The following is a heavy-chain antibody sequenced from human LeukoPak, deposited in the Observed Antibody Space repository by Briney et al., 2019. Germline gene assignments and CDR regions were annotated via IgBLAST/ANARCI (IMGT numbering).Heavy chain of an antibody. Sequence: ASVKVSCKASGYTFTGYYIHWVRLAPGQGLEWMGWINPNSGDTNYAQKFQGRVTMTRDTSIRTAYMEVSRLRSDDTAVYYCARDPGLSYGDYAPNYYYMDVWGKGTTVTISS. CDR1: GYTFTGYY. J-gene: IGHJ6*03. D-gene: IGHD4-17*01. V-gene: IGHV1-2*02. CDR3: ARDPGLSYGDYAPNYYYMDV. CDR2: INPNSGDT.